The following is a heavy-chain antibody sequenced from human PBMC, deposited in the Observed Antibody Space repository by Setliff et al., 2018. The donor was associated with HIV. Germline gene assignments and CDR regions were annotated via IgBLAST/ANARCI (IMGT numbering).Heavy chain of an antibody. CDR2: VHHTGYL. Sequence: SETLSLTCTVSSGYMSGHFWTWIRQTPGEGLEWIAEVHHTGYLNYNPSLKSRVIISRDTSTNRFSLKMTSMTAADTGIYYCAAFLVSPVTTQDYWGQGTPVTVSS. CDR1: SGYMSGHF. CDR3: AAFLVSPVTTQDY. J-gene: IGHJ4*02. V-gene: IGHV4-34*01. D-gene: IGHD4-17*01.